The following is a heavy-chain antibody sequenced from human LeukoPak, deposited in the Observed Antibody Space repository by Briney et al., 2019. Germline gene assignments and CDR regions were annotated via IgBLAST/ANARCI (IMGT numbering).Heavy chain of an antibody. D-gene: IGHD2/OR15-2a*01. CDR3: ARDSATLVVRGGGAFDI. V-gene: IGHV3-7*01. CDR2: IKQDGSEK. Sequence: PGGSLRLSCAAPGFTFSSYWMTWVRQAPGKGLEWVANIKQDGSEKYYVDSVKGRFTISRDNAKNSLYLQMNSLRAEDTAVYYCARDSATLVVRGGGAFDIWGQGTMVTVSS. J-gene: IGHJ3*02. CDR1: GFTFSSYW.